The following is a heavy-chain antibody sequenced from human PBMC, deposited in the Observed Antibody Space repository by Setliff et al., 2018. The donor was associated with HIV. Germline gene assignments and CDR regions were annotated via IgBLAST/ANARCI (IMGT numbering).Heavy chain of an antibody. CDR2: LRTGTGDT. V-gene: IGHV1-3*04. Sequence: ASVKVSCKASGYTFTSYSMHWVRQAPGQRLEWMGWLRTGTGDTSYSVKFQGRLTITRDTSANTAYMELSNLRSEDTAVYYCVRRATAAEVFDYWGQGTLGTVSS. CDR1: GYTFTSYS. J-gene: IGHJ4*02. CDR3: VRRATAAEVFDY. D-gene: IGHD6-13*01.